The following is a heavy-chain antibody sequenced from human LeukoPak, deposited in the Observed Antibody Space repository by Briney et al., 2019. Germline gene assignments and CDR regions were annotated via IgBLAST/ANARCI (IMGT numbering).Heavy chain of an antibody. D-gene: IGHD2-15*01. CDR2: ISAYNGNT. CDR3: AIAEYCSGGSCYSRWFDY. CDR1: GYTFTSYG. V-gene: IGHV1-18*01. J-gene: IGHJ4*02. Sequence: GASVKVSRKASGYTFTSYGISWVRQAPGQGLEWMGWISAYNGNTNYAQKLQGRVTMTTDTSTSTAYMELRSLRSDDTAVYYCAIAEYCSGGSCYSRWFDYWGQGTLVTVSS.